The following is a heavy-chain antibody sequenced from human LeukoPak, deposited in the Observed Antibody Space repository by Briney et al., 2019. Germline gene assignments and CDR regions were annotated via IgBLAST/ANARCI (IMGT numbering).Heavy chain of an antibody. D-gene: IGHD6-13*01. CDR3: ARGGISWYGFDY. Sequence: GGTLRLSCAASGFTFTNYAMSWVRQAPGKGLEWVSAIDSSGRITYYADSVKGRFAISRDISKNTLFLQLNSLRAEDTAVYYCARGGISWYGFDYWGQGTLVTVSS. CDR1: GFTFTNYA. J-gene: IGHJ4*02. CDR2: IDSSGRIT. V-gene: IGHV3-23*01.